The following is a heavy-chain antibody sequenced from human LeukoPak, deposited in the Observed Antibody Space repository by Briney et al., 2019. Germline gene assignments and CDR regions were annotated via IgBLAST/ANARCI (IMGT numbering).Heavy chain of an antibody. J-gene: IGHJ4*02. V-gene: IGHV1-8*03. CDR2: MNPNSGNT. Sequence: ASVKVSCKASGYTFTSYDINWVRQATGQGLEWMGWMNPNSGNTGYAQKFQGRVTITSNTSISTAYMELSSLRSEDTAVYYCARAVRIAAAGVYQFDYWGQGTLVTVSS. CDR1: GYTFTSYD. CDR3: ARAVRIAAAGVYQFDY. D-gene: IGHD6-13*01.